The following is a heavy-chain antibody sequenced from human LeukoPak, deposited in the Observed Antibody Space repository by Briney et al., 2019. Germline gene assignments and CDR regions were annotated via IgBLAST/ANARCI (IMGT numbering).Heavy chain of an antibody. CDR2: MNPNSGNT. V-gene: IGHV1-8*01. CDR3: AADFWSPPGY. J-gene: IGHJ4*02. Sequence: ASVKVSCKASGYSFTSYDINWVRQASGQGLEWMGWMNPNSGNTGYAQKFQGRVTMTRNTSISTAYLELSRLRSDDTAVYYCAADFWSPPGYWGQGTLVTVSS. D-gene: IGHD3-3*01. CDR1: GYSFTSYD.